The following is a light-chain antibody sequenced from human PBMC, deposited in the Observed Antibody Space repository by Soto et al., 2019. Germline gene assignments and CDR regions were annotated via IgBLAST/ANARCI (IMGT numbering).Light chain of an antibody. J-gene: IGKJ1*01. Sequence: DIQLTQSPSFLSASVVDRVTITCRASQGISSYLAWYQQKPGKAPKVLIFDASTLQSGVPPRFSGSGSGTEFTLTISSLQPEDFASYYCQQLNSYPRTFGPGTKVEIK. CDR1: QGISSY. CDR3: QQLNSYPRT. CDR2: DAS. V-gene: IGKV1-9*01.